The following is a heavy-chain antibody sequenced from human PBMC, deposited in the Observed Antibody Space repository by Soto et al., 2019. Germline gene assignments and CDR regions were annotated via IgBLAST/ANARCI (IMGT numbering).Heavy chain of an antibody. D-gene: IGHD3-22*01. CDR3: AKGFTHNYDSSGYYTFNY. CDR2: ISYDGSNQ. CDR1: GFTFSDYG. Sequence: GGSLRLSCVASGFTFSDYGMHWVRQAPGKGLEWVAVISYDGSNQYYADSVKGRFTISRDNSKNTLYLQMNSLRAEDTAVYYCAKGFTHNYDSSGYYTFNYWGQGTLVTVSS. V-gene: IGHV3-30*18. J-gene: IGHJ4*02.